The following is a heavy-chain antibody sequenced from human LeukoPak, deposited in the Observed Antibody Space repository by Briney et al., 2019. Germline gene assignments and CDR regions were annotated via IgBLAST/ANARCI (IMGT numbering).Heavy chain of an antibody. CDR2: IKQDGSEQ. J-gene: IGHJ4*02. CDR3: AREAKLMTTVYYFDY. Sequence: GGSLRLSCAASGLTFSRNWMSWVRQAPGKGLEWVANIKQDGSEQYYVDSVKGRFTISRDNAKNSLYLQMNSLRAEDTAVYYCAREAKLMTTVYYFDYWGQGTLVTVSS. CDR1: GLTFSRNW. D-gene: IGHD4-11*01. V-gene: IGHV3-7*04.